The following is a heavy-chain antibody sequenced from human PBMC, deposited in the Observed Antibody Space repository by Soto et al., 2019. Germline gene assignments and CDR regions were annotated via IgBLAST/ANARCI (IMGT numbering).Heavy chain of an antibody. Sequence: QVQLQESGPGLVKPSQTLSLTCTVSGGSISSGGYYWSWIRQHPGKGLEWIGYIYYSGSTYYNPSLKSRVTISVDTSKNQFSLKLSSVTTADTAVYYCARAPAEYGDYVGGSFDYWGQGTLVTVSS. CDR3: ARAPAEYGDYVGGSFDY. CDR2: IYYSGST. CDR1: GGSISSGGYY. J-gene: IGHJ4*02. V-gene: IGHV4-31*03. D-gene: IGHD4-17*01.